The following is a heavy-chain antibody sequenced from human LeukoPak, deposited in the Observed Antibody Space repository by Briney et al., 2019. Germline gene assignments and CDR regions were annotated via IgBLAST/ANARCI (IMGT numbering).Heavy chain of an antibody. CDR3: ARDGILNWFDP. CDR1: GGSISSGDYY. V-gene: IGHV4-30-4*01. J-gene: IGHJ5*02. D-gene: IGHD1-26*01. Sequence: SKTLSLTCTVSGGSISSGDYYWSWIRQPPGKGLEWIGYIYYSGSTYYNPSLKSRVTISVDTSKNQFSLKLSSVTAADTAVYYCARDGILNWFDPWGQGTLVTVSS. CDR2: IYYSGST.